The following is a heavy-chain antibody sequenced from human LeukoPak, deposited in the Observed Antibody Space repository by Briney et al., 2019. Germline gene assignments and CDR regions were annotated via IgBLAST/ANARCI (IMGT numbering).Heavy chain of an antibody. CDR1: GFTLPNYA. Sequence: PGGSLRLSCAASGFTLPNYAMSWVRQAPGKGLEWVSTLCGGGCSTYYEDSVKGRFTLSRDNSNKPLFLQMNSLGAEDTAVYYAANDSPNGAETYCGLDGWGQGTTVTVSS. CDR3: ANDSPNGAETYCGLDG. J-gene: IGHJ6*02. CDR2: LCGGGCST. D-gene: IGHD2-8*01. V-gene: IGHV3-23*01.